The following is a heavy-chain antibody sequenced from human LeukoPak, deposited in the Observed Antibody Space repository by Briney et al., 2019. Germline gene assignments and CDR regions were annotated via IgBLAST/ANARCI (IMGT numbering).Heavy chain of an antibody. D-gene: IGHD2-2*01. J-gene: IGHJ4*02. CDR3: AKTDPLLIDY. Sequence: GGSLRLSCAASGFIFSSYEMNWVRQAQGKGGEGGSYISSSGSNIYYADTVKGGFTISRDKAKKTVYMQMNRQRAEDTGVNYMAKTDPLLIDYWGQGTLVTVSS. CDR2: ISSSGSNI. CDR1: GFIFSSYE. V-gene: IGHV3-48*03.